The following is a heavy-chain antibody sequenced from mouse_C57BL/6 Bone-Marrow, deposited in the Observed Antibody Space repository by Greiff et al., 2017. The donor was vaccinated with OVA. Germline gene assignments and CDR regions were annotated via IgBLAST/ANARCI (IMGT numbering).Heavy chain of an antibody. D-gene: IGHD1-1*01. J-gene: IGHJ2*01. CDR1: GFTFSDYY. Sequence: EVQLVESGGGLVQPGGSLKLSCAASGFTFSDYYMYWVRQTPEKRLEWVAYISNGGGSTYYPDTVKGRFTISRDNAKNTLYLQMSRLKSEDTAMYYCARRDGSSYFDYWGQGTTLTVSS. CDR3: ARRDGSSYFDY. V-gene: IGHV5-12*01. CDR2: ISNGGGST.